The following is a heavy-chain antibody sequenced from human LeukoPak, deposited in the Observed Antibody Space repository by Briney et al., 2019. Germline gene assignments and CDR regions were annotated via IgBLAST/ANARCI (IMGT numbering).Heavy chain of an antibody. V-gene: IGHV3-64*01. J-gene: IGHJ4*02. CDR1: GFTFSSYS. CDR2: ISSNGGST. CDR3: AREVNWRFDY. Sequence: PGGSLRLSCAASGFTFSSYSMNWVRQAPGKGLEYVSAISSNGGSTYYANSVKGRFTISRDNSKNTLYLQMGSLRGEDMAVYYCAREVNWRFDYWGQGTLVTVSS. D-gene: IGHD1-1*01.